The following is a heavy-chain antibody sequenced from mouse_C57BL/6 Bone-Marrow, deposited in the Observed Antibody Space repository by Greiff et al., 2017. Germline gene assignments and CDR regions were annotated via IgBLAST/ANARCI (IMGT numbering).Heavy chain of an antibody. CDR2: INPGSGGT. J-gene: IGHJ3*01. Sequence: QVQLQQSGAELVRPGTSVKVSCKASGYAFTNYLIEWVKQRPGQGLEWIGVINPGSGGTNYNEKFKGKATLTADKSSSTAYMQLSSLTSEDSAVYFCARLSSCYDYDDFAYWGQGTLVTVSA. V-gene: IGHV1-54*01. CDR1: GYAFTNYL. D-gene: IGHD2-4*01. CDR3: ARLSSCYDYDDFAY.